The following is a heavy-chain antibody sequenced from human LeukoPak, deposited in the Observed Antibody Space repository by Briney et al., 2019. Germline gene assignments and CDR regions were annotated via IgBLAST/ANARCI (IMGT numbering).Heavy chain of an antibody. J-gene: IGHJ3*02. V-gene: IGHV3-23*01. CDR2: ISASGGST. D-gene: IGHD6-19*01. CDR3: AKYLAHSSGWLLDAFDI. CDR1: GFTFSSYA. Sequence: GGSLRLSCAASGFTFSSYAMSWVRQAPGKGLEWVSSISASGGSTYYADSVKGRFIISRDNSKNTLYVQMNSLRAEDTAVYYCAKYLAHSSGWLLDAFDIWGQGTMVTVSS.